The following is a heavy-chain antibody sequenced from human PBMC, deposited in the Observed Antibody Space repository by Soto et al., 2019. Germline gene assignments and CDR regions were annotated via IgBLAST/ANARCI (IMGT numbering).Heavy chain of an antibody. CDR3: ARDLKYSSGWSDY. D-gene: IGHD6-19*01. J-gene: IGHJ4*02. Sequence: QVQLVESGGGVVQPGRSLRLSCAASGFTFSSYGMHWVRQAPGTGLEWLAVIWYDGSKNDYADSVKGRFTISRDNAKNTLYLQMNSLRAADTAVYYCARDLKYSSGWSDYWGQGTLVTVSS. V-gene: IGHV3-33*01. CDR2: IWYDGSKN. CDR1: GFTFSSYG.